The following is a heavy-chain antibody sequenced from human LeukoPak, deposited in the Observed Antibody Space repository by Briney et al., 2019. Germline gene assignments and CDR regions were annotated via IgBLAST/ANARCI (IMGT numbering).Heavy chain of an antibody. CDR1: GDTFSSYA. V-gene: IGHV1-69*05. D-gene: IGHD3-10*01. CDR2: IIPIFGTA. Sequence: SVKVSCKASGDTFSSYAISWVRQAPGQGLEWMGGIIPIFGTANYAQKFQGRVTITTDESTSTAYMELSSLRSEDTAVYYCARVGSYYGSGSHYYFDYWGRGTLVTVSS. J-gene: IGHJ4*02. CDR3: ARVGSYYGSGSHYYFDY.